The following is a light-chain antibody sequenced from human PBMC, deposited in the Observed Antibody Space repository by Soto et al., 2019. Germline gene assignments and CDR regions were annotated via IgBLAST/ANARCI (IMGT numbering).Light chain of an antibody. V-gene: IGKV4-1*01. CDR1: QSLLYSSNNKNY. Sequence: DIVMTQSPDSLAVSLGERATINCKSSQSLLYSSNNKNYLAWYQQKPGQPPKLLIYWASTRQSGVPDRFSGSGSGTDFTLIISSLQAEDAAVYYCQHYYGTLWTFGQGTKVEIK. CDR3: QHYYGTLWT. CDR2: WAS. J-gene: IGKJ1*01.